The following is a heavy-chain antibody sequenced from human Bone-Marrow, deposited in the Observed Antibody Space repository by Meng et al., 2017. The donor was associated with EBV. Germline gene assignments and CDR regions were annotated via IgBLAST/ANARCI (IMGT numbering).Heavy chain of an antibody. J-gene: IGHJ4*02. CDR1: GGSISSNRG. D-gene: IGHD1-26*01. CDR3: ASRVDGTYSGFDY. CDR2: IFHAGTG. Sequence: QVQLQESGPGLVKRSGXPPPTRAVAGGSISSNRGWGWVRQPPGKGLEWIGEIFHAGTGYFNPSLKSRVTILMVTSKNQVSLGLTSVTAADTAVYYCASRVDGTYSGFDYWGQGSLVTVSS. V-gene: IGHV4-4*02.